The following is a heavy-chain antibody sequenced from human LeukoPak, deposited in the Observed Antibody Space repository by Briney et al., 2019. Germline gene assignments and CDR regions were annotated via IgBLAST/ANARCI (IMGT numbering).Heavy chain of an antibody. Sequence: SETLSLTCTVSGGSISSYYWSWIRQPPGKGLEWIGYTYYSGSTNYNPSLKSRVTISVDTSKNQFSLKLSSVTAADTAVYYCARDGIVGPVDYWGQGTLVTVSS. D-gene: IGHD1-26*01. CDR2: TYYSGST. CDR3: ARDGIVGPVDY. V-gene: IGHV4-59*01. CDR1: GGSISSYY. J-gene: IGHJ4*02.